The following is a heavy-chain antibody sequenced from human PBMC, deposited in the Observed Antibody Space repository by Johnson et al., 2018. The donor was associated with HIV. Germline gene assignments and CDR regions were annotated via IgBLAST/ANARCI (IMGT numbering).Heavy chain of an antibody. Sequence: VLLVESGGGVVQPGRSLRLSCAASGFTVSSNYMNWVRQAPGKGLEWLSFISSSGDIIRYADSVKGRFTISRDNAKNSLYLQMNSLRAEDTAVYYCASPGVVVVITRLGHDAFDIWGQGTMVTVSS. CDR2: ISSSGDII. D-gene: IGHD3-22*01. J-gene: IGHJ3*02. CDR1: GFTVSSNY. CDR3: ASPGVVVVITRLGHDAFDI. V-gene: IGHV3-48*04.